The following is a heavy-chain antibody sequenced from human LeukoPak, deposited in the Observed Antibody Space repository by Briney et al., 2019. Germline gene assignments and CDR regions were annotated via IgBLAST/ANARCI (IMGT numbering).Heavy chain of an antibody. V-gene: IGHV3-30-3*01. J-gene: IGHJ3*02. CDR2: ISYDGSNK. CDR1: GFTFSSYA. Sequence: GGSLRLSCAASGFTFSSYAMHWVRQAPGKGLEWVAVISYDGSNKYYADSVKGRFTISRDNSKNTLYLQMNSLRAEDTAVYYCAKDSDAFDIWGQGTMVTVSS. CDR3: AKDSDAFDI.